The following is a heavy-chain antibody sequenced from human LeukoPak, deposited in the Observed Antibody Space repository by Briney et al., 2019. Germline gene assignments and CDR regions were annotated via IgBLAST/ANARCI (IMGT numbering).Heavy chain of an antibody. V-gene: IGHV3-9*01. CDR1: GFTFDDYA. D-gene: IGHD3-22*01. J-gene: IGHJ4*02. CDR3: ARDVYRIVVVPHYFDY. CDR2: ISWNSGSI. Sequence: PGGSLRLSYAASGFTFDDYAMHWVRQAPGKGLEWVSGISWNSGSIGYADSVKGRFTISRDNAKNSLYLQMNSLRAEDTAVYYCARDVYRIVVVPHYFDYWGQGTLVTVSS.